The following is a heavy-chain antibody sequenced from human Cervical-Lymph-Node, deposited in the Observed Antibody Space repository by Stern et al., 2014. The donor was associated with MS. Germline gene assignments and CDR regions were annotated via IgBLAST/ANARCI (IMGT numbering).Heavy chain of an antibody. J-gene: IGHJ4*02. CDR3: ARDKMHAFDY. D-gene: IGHD2-8*01. CDR2: ISADSGTT. CDR1: GYPFTSYG. V-gene: IGHV1-18*01. Sequence: VQLVQSGTEVKKPGASLFVSCKASGYPFTSYGISWVRQAPGQGLEWVGWISADSGTTRYAQNLRDRITLTRDTSTGTVYMELRTLRSEDTAVYYCARDKMHAFDYWGQGTQVSVSS.